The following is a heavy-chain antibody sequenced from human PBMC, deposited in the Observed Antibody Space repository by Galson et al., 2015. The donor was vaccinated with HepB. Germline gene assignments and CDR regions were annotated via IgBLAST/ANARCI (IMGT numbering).Heavy chain of an antibody. J-gene: IGHJ6*02. Sequence: SLRLSCAASGFTFSSYGMHWVRQAPGRGLEWVAVISYDGSNKYYADSVKGRFTISRDNSKNTLYLQMNSLRAEDTAVYYCAKDLAHGSGSYYTSYYYGMDVWGQGTTVTVSS. V-gene: IGHV3-30*18. CDR1: GFTFSSYG. D-gene: IGHD3-10*01. CDR2: ISYDGSNK. CDR3: AKDLAHGSGSYYTSYYYGMDV.